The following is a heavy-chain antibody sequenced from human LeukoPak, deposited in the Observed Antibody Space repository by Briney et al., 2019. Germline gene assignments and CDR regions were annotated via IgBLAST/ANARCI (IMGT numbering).Heavy chain of an antibody. V-gene: IGHV3-21*06. Sequence: GGPLRLSCSASGFTFINYAMNWVRQAPGKGLEWVSSIGKTSNYIYYADSVKGRFTISRDNAKNSLYLQMNSLRAEDTAVYYCVSRYIDWFVPAGVWGQGTALTVSS. D-gene: IGHD3-9*01. J-gene: IGHJ3*01. CDR3: VSRYIDWFVPAGV. CDR1: GFTFINYA. CDR2: IGKTSNYI.